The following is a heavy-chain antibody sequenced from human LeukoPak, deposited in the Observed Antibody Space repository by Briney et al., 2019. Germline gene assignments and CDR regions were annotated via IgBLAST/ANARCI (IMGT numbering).Heavy chain of an antibody. V-gene: IGHV3-23*01. Sequence: GGSLRLSCAASGFTFSSYAMGWVRQAPGKGLEWVSAISGSGGSTYCADSVKGRFTISRDNSKNTLYLQMNSLRAEDTAVYYCAKYGGSYHTPFDYWGQGTLVTVSS. CDR2: ISGSGGST. CDR3: AKYGGSYHTPFDY. J-gene: IGHJ4*02. D-gene: IGHD1-26*01. CDR1: GFTFSSYA.